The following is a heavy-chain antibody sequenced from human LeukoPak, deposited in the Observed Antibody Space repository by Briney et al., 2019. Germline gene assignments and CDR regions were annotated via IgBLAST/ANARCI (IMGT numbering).Heavy chain of an antibody. CDR2: IYSDNT. CDR3: ARRAGAYSHPYDY. J-gene: IGHJ4*02. CDR1: GFTVSTNS. Sequence: GGSLRLSCTVSGFTVSTNSMSWVRQAPGKGLEWVSFIYSDNTHYSDSVKGRFTISRDNSRNTLYLQMNSLRAEDTAVYYCARRAGAYSHPYDYWGQGTLVTVSS. V-gene: IGHV3-53*01. D-gene: IGHD4/OR15-4a*01.